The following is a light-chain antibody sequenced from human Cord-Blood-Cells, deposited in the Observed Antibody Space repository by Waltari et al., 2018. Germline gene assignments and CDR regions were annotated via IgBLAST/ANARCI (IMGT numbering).Light chain of an antibody. CDR3: SSYTSSSTWV. Sequence: QSALPQPASVSGSPGQSITLPCPGPSSDVGAYNSFSWYQQHPGKAPKLMIYDVSNRPSGVSNRFSGSKSGNTASLTISGLQAEDEADYYCSSYTSSSTWVFGGGTKLTVL. CDR2: DVS. V-gene: IGLV2-14*03. J-gene: IGLJ3*02. CDR1: SSDVGAYNS.